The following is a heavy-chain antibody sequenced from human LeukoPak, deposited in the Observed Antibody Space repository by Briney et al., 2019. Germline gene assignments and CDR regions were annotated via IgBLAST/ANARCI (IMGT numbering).Heavy chain of an antibody. CDR3: ARDDIFPNWFDP. J-gene: IGHJ5*02. CDR2: INHSGST. Sequence: SETLSLTCAVYGGSFSGYYWSWIRQPPGKGLEWIGEINHSGSTNYNPSLKSRVTISVDTSKNQFSLKLSSVTAADTAVYYCARDDIFPNWFDPRGQGTLVTVSS. CDR1: GGSFSGYY. D-gene: IGHD3-9*01. V-gene: IGHV4-34*01.